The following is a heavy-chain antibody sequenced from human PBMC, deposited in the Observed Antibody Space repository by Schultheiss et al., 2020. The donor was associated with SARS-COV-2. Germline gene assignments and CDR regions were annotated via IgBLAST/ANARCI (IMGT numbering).Heavy chain of an antibody. CDR1: GGSISSGGYY. CDR3: ARALAVGTNYYYYYYGMDV. V-gene: IGHV4-31*03. CDR2: IYYSGST. J-gene: IGHJ6*02. Sequence: LRLSCTVSGGSISSGGYYWSWIRQHPGKGLEWIGYIYYSGSTYYNPSLKSRVTISVDTSKNQFSLKLSSVTAADTAVYYCARALAVGTNYYYYYYGMDVWGQGTTVTGSS. D-gene: IGHD6-13*01.